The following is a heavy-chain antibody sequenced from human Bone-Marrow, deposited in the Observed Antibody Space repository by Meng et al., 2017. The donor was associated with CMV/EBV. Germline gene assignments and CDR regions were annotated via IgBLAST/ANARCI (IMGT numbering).Heavy chain of an antibody. V-gene: IGHV3-23*01. CDR3: ARDLIISERRRYYYGSGLPDV. D-gene: IGHD3-10*01. J-gene: IGHJ6*02. CDR2: ISGSGGST. CDR1: GFTLSSYA. Sequence: GESLKISCAASGFTLSSYAMSWVRQAPGKGLEWVSAISGSGGSTYYADSVKGRFTISRDNSKNTLYLQMNSLRAEDTAVYYCARDLIISERRRYYYGSGLPDVWGQGTTVTVSS.